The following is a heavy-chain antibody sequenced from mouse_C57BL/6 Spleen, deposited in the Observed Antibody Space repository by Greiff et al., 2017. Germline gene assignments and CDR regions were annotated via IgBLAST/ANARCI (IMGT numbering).Heavy chain of an antibody. V-gene: IGHV1-64*01. CDR3: ARGGGYDEEGYFDY. CDR2: IHPNSGST. D-gene: IGHD2-2*01. CDR1: GYTFTSYW. J-gene: IGHJ2*01. Sequence: QVQLQQPGAELVKPGASVKLSCKASGYTFTSYWMHWVKQRPGQGLEWIGMIHPNSGSTNSNEKFKSKATLTVDKSSSKAYRQLSRLTSEDSAVYYCARGGGYDEEGYFDYGGQGTTLTVSS.